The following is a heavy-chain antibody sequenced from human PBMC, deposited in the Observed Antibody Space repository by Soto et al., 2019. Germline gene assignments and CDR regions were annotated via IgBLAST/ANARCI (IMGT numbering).Heavy chain of an antibody. V-gene: IGHV1-18*01. CDR3: TIDGPPFDY. Sequence: QVQLMQSGAELKKPGASVKVSCKASGYTFTTYAISWVRQAPGQGLEWMGWISAYNGNTNYAQNRQGRVTMTTDTSTSTAYMELRSLRSDDTAVYYCTIDGPPFDYWGQGTLVTVSS. J-gene: IGHJ4*02. CDR1: GYTFTTYA. CDR2: ISAYNGNT.